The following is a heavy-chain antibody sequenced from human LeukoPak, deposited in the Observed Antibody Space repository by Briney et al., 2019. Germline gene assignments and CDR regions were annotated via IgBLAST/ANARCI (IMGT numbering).Heavy chain of an antibody. CDR2: ISSSSSYI. J-gene: IGHJ5*02. CDR1: GFTFSSYS. CDR3: ARHAMGSSSGFDP. V-gene: IGHV3-21*01. Sequence: GGSLRLSCAASGFTFSSYSMNWVRQAPGKGLEWVSSISSSSSYIYYADSVKGRFTISRDNAKNSLYLQMNSLRAEDTAVYYCARHAMGSSSGFDPWGQGTLVTVSS. D-gene: IGHD6-6*01.